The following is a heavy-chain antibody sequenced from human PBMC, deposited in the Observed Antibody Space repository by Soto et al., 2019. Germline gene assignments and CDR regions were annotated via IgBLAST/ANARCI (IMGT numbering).Heavy chain of an antibody. CDR2: INPATGAA. V-gene: IGHV1-2*02. D-gene: IGHD3-3*01. CDR1: GYPVTAYY. J-gene: IGHJ3*02. Sequence: QLHLVQSGAVVKKPGASVTVSCSASGYPVTAYYMHWVRQAPGRGLEWMGGINPATGAAKYTQTFQGRVTMTRGTSTSTVFMELSGLTSEHTAVFYCARGGGVGVAGSAAFDMWGQGTLVTVSS. CDR3: ARGGGVGVAGSAAFDM.